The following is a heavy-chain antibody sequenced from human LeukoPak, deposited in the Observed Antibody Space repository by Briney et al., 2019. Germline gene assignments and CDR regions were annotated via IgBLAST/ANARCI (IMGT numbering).Heavy chain of an antibody. CDR2: IHGSGGST. Sequence: GESLKISCAASGFTFSSYAMSWVRQAPGKGLEWVSGIHGSGGSTYYADSVKGRFTISRDNSKNTVYLEMNSLRAEDTALYYCAKDRSLWFGELQNWGQGTLVTVSS. CDR1: GFTFSSYA. J-gene: IGHJ4*02. V-gene: IGHV3-23*01. CDR3: AKDRSLWFGELQN. D-gene: IGHD3-10*01.